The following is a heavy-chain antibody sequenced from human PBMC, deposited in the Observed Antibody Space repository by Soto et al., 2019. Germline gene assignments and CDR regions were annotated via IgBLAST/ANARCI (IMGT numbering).Heavy chain of an antibody. V-gene: IGHV3-21*01. Sequence: DVQLVESGGGLVKPGGSLRLSCAASGFTFSTYNMNWVRQAPGKGLEWVSSIPSSTSYIFYADSVKGRFTISRDNAKNSLYLQMNSLRAEDTAVYYCARDFGGILMFGDSWGQGTLVTVSS. J-gene: IGHJ5*02. D-gene: IGHD3-10*02. CDR1: GFTFSTYN. CDR2: IPSSTSYI. CDR3: ARDFGGILMFGDS.